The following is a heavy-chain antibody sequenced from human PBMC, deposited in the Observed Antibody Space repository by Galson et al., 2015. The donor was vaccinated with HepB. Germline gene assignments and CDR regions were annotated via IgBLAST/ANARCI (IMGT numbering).Heavy chain of an antibody. V-gene: IGHV3-23*01. D-gene: IGHD2-2*01. Sequence: SLRLSCAASGFTFSSYGMSWVRQAPGKGLEWVSTDSGGRTYYADSVKGRFTISRDNSKNTLYLQMNSLTAEDAAVYYCAKIAGSASCCDDYWGQGTLVTVSS. CDR3: AKIAGSASCCDDY. CDR1: GFTFSSYG. J-gene: IGHJ4*02. CDR2: DSGGRT.